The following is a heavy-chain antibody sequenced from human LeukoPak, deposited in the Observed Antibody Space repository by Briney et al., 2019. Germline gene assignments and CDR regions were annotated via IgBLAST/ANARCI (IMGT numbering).Heavy chain of an antibody. Sequence: PGGSLRLSCAASGFTFSSYGMHWVRQAPGKGLEWVAVISYDGSNKYYADSVKGRFTISRDNSKNTLYLQMNSLRAEDTAVYYCARDFGSGSYSGTFDYWGQGTLVTVSS. CDR1: GFTFSSYG. V-gene: IGHV3-30*03. J-gene: IGHJ4*02. CDR2: ISYDGSNK. D-gene: IGHD3-10*01. CDR3: ARDFGSGSYSGTFDY.